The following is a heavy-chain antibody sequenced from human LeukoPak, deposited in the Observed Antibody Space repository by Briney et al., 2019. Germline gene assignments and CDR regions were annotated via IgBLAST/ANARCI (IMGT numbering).Heavy chain of an antibody. Sequence: GGSLRLSCEDPGFTFRSYEMNWVRQAPGKGLEWIAYLSSSGSAFSYADPVKGRFTIARDNAKNSVYLEMNSLRADDTAVYYCARSARLMKGVVEVTALDDWGQGTLVTVSS. CDR2: LSSSGSAF. CDR1: GFTFRSYE. D-gene: IGHD3-3*01. CDR3: ARSARLMKGVVEVTALDD. J-gene: IGHJ4*02. V-gene: IGHV3-48*03.